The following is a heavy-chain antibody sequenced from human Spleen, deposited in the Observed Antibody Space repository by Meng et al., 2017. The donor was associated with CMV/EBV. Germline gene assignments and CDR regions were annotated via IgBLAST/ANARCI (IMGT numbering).Heavy chain of an antibody. J-gene: IGHJ5*02. CDR3: ARGSNWFDP. CDR1: GGSFSGYY. V-gene: IGHV4-34*01. Sequence: LSLTCTVYGGSFSGYYWSWIRQPPGKGLEWIGEINHSGSTNYNPSLKSRVTISVDTSKNQFSLKLSSVTAADTAVYYCARGSNWFDPWGQGTLVTVSS. CDR2: INHSGST.